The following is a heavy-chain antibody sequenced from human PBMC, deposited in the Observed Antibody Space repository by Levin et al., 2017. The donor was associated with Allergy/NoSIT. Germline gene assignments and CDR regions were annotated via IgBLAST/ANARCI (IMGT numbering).Heavy chain of an antibody. CDR1: GGSISSGGYY. V-gene: IGHV4-31*03. J-gene: IGHJ4*02. Sequence: SETLSLTCTVSGGSISSGGYYWSWIRQHPGKGLEWIGYIYYSGSTYYNPSLKSRVTISVDTSKNQFSLKLSSVTAADTAVYYCARVGSGGWYNFGYWGQGTLVTVSS. D-gene: IGHD6-19*01. CDR3: ARVGSGGWYNFGY. CDR2: IYYSGST.